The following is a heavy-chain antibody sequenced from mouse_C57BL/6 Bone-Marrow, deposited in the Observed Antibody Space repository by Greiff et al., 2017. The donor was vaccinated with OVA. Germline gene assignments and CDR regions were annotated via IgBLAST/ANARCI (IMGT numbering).Heavy chain of an antibody. CDR1: GYTFTSYW. Sequence: QVQLQQPGAELVKPGASVKMSCKASGYTFTSYWITWVKQRPGQGLEWIGDIYPGSGSTNYNEKFKSKATLTVDTSSSTAYMQLSSLTSEDSAVYYCAREDSNPAWFAYWCQGTLVTVSA. V-gene: IGHV1-55*01. D-gene: IGHD2-5*01. CDR2: IYPGSGST. J-gene: IGHJ3*01. CDR3: AREDSNPAWFAY.